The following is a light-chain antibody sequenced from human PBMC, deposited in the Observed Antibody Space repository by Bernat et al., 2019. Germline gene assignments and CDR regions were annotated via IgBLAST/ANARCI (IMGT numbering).Light chain of an antibody. CDR2: ENK. CDR1: SGNIASKY. CDR3: QSYDDTTVI. V-gene: IGLV6-57*01. Sequence: NFMLTQPHSVSESPGKTVTISCTRSSGNIASKYVQWYQQRPGSSPITVIYENKERPSGVPNRFSGSIDSSSNSASLTISGLQSEDEADCFCQSYDDTTVIFGEGTKLTV. J-gene: IGLJ2*01.